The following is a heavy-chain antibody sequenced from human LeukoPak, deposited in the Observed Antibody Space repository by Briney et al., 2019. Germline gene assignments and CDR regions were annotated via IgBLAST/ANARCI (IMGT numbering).Heavy chain of an antibody. CDR1: GGSISSYY. D-gene: IGHD3-10*01. CDR2: IYYSGTT. Sequence: SETLSLTCTVTGGSISSYYWNWIRHPPGKGLEWIGYIYYSGTTNYNPSLKSRVTLSVDTSKNQFSLKLSSVTAADTAVYYCARDRAMLWFGEAPFDPWGQGTLVTVS. V-gene: IGHV4-59*12. J-gene: IGHJ5*02. CDR3: ARDRAMLWFGEAPFDP.